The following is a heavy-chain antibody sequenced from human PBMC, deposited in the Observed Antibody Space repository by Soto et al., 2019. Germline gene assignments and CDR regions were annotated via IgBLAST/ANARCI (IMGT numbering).Heavy chain of an antibody. V-gene: IGHV1-3*01. CDR2: INGGNVNT. D-gene: IGHD2-2*01. CDR1: GYTFTNYA. Sequence: ASVKVSWKGSGYTFTNYAIHWVRQAPGKRLEWMGWINGGNVNTKYSQTFQGRVTITKDTSANTDNMELSSLRSEDTDVYDCARGGYRSRTSCYPPLYYYSMDVWGQGTTVTVSS. J-gene: IGHJ6*01. CDR3: ARGGYRSRTSCYPPLYYYSMDV.